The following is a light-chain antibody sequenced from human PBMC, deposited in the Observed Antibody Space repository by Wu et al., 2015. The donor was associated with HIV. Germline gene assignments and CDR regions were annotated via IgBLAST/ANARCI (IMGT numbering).Light chain of an antibody. CDR2: GAS. CDR3: HQYSNWPWT. CDR1: QSVSRN. J-gene: IGKJ1*01. V-gene: IGKV3-15*01. Sequence: IVMTQSPGTLSVSPGERATLTCRASQSVSRNLAWYQQKPGQAPRLLMYGASTRATGIPARFSGSGSRTEFTLTISSLQSEDFVVYYCHQYSNWPWTFGQGTKVDIK.